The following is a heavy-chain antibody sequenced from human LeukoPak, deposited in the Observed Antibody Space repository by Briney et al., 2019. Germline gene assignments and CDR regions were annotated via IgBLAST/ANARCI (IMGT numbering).Heavy chain of an antibody. D-gene: IGHD6-13*01. Sequence: GGSLRLSCEDSGFTFADYGLSWVRQAPGKGRQWVAGINWSGDNTFYADSVKGRFTISRDNTKKTLYLQMNNLRGDDTATYYCARDLSSNWSNLGYWGQGTLVTVSS. V-gene: IGHV3-20*04. CDR2: INWSGDNT. CDR1: GFTFADYG. J-gene: IGHJ4*02. CDR3: ARDLSSNWSNLGY.